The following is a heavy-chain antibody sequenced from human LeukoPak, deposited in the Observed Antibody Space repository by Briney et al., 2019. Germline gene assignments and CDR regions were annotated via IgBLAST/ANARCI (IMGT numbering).Heavy chain of an antibody. V-gene: IGHV4-34*01. CDR3: ARRYNYYGSGSQPLRFDP. CDR1: GGSFSGYY. Sequence: PSETLSLTCAVYGGSFSGYYWSWIRQPPGKGLEWIGEIKLSGSTNYNPSPKSRVTISVDTSKTQFSLKLSSVTAADTAVYYCARRYNYYGSGSQPLRFDPWGQGTLVTVSS. J-gene: IGHJ5*02. D-gene: IGHD3-10*01. CDR2: IKLSGST.